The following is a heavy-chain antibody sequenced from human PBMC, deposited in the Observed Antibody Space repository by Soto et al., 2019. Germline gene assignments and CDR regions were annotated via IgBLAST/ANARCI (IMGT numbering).Heavy chain of an antibody. CDR2: IWYDGSVK. Sequence: GGSLRLSCAASGFTFGTYGMHWVRQAPGKGLEWVAGIWYDGSVKTYADSVKGRFSISRDNSQNTVYLQMNTLRAEDTAVYYCARADCGGQCPCDYWGQGTLVTVSS. CDR3: ARADCGGQCPCDY. J-gene: IGHJ4*02. D-gene: IGHD2-21*01. CDR1: GFTFGTYG. V-gene: IGHV3-33*01.